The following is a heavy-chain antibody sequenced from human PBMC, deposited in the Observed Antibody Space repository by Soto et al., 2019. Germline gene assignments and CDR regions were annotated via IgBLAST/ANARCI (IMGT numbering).Heavy chain of an antibody. CDR2: IIPLHNTS. Sequence: QVQLLQSGAEVKKPGSSVKVSCKVSGGAFNNYALNWVRPGPGQGLEWLGGIIPLHNTSNYSLKFLGRVTVTADISSTTVYMELNSLTSDDTATYYCASWSNWNPLYYDGLDVWGQGTTVTVSS. CDR1: GGAFNNYA. J-gene: IGHJ6*02. D-gene: IGHD1-20*01. CDR3: ASWSNWNPLYYDGLDV. V-gene: IGHV1-69*06.